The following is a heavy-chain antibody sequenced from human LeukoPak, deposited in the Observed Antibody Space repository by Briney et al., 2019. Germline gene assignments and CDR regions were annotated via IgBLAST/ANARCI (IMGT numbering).Heavy chain of an antibody. CDR2: INPNSGDT. Sequence: ASVKVSCKASGYTFTGYYLHWGRQASRQGLEWMGCINPNSGDTNYAQKFQGRVTMTRDTSLSTAYMELSSLRSDDTAVYYCARDKNPTVFDYWGQGSLVTVSS. CDR3: ARDKNPTVFDY. J-gene: IGHJ4*02. CDR1: GYTFTGYY. V-gene: IGHV1-2*02.